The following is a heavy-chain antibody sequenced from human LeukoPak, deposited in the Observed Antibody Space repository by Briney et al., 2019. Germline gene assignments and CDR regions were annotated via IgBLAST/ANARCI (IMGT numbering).Heavy chain of an antibody. V-gene: IGHV3-21*01. CDR3: ARDLMVRGETGAFDI. CDR1: GFTFSSYS. CDR2: ISSSSSYI. D-gene: IGHD3-10*01. J-gene: IGHJ3*02. Sequence: GGSLRLSCAASGFTFSSYSMNWVRQAPGKGLEWVSSISSSSSYIYYADSVKGRFTISRDNSKNTLYLQMNSLRPEDTAVYYCARDLMVRGETGAFDIWGQGTMVTVSS.